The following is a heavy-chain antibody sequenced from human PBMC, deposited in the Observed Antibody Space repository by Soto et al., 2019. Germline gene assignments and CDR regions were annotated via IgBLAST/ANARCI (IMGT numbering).Heavy chain of an antibody. CDR2: IMPVFRRP. J-gene: IGHJ6*02. D-gene: IGHD1-1*01. V-gene: IGHV1-69*12. Sequence: QVQLVQSGAEVKKPGSSVKVSCKASGGTFRTSAISWVRQAPGQGLEWVGGIMPVFRRPKYAQNFQDRVTITADESTSIAYIELSSLRSDDTAVYYCARDKDRLQLGGNYYYILDVWGQGTAVTVSS. CDR1: GGTFRTSA. CDR3: ARDKDRLQLGGNYYYILDV.